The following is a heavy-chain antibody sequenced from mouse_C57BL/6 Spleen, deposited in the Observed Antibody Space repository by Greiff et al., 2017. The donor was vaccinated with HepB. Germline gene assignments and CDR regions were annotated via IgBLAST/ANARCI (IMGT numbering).Heavy chain of an antibody. CDR3: ARRGSSHHYYAMDD. CDR1: GYAFTNYL. J-gene: IGHJ4*01. V-gene: IGHV1-54*01. CDR2: INPGSGGT. Sequence: VQLQQSGAELVRPGTSVKVSCKASGYAFTNYLIEWVKQRPGQGLEWIGVINPGSGGTNYNEKFKGKATLTADKSSSTAYMQLSSLTSEDSAVYFCARRGSSHHYYAMDDWGQGTSVTVSS. D-gene: IGHD1-1*01.